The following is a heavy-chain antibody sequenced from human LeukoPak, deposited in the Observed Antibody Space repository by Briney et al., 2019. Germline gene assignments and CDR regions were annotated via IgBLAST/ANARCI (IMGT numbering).Heavy chain of an antibody. Sequence: SETLSLTCTVSGYSISSGYYWGWIRQPPGKGLEWIGSIYHSGGTYYNPSLKSRVTISVDTSKNQFSLKLSSVTAADTAVYYCARGYYDSSGYYLDYFDYWGQGTLVTVSS. V-gene: IGHV4-38-2*02. D-gene: IGHD3-22*01. CDR2: IYHSGGT. J-gene: IGHJ4*02. CDR1: GYSISSGYY. CDR3: ARGYYDSSGYYLDYFDY.